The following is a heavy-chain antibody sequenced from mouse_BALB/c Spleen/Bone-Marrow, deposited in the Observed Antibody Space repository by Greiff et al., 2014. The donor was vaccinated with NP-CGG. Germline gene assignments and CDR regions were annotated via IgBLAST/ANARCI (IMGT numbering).Heavy chain of an antibody. J-gene: IGHJ3*01. CDR2: IWAGGST. Sequence: VMLVESGPGLVAPSQSLSITCTVSGFSLTSYGVHWVRQTPGKGLEWLGVIWAGGSTNYNSALMSRLSISKDNSRSQVFLKMNSLQTDDTAMYYCARGSTTATFAYWGQGTLVTVSA. V-gene: IGHV2-9*02. D-gene: IGHD1-2*01. CDR3: ARGSTTATFAY. CDR1: GFSLTSYG.